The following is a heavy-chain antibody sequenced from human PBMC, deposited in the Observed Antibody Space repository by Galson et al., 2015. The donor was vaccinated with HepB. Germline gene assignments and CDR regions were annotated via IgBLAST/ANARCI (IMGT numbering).Heavy chain of an antibody. V-gene: IGHV4-31*03. J-gene: IGHJ4*02. Sequence: TLSLTCTVPGDSISSGASYWSWIRQHPVRGLEWIGYIYYSVNTYYNPSLRGRVTISEDTSKNHFSLRLSSVTAADTAVYYCARHPWGYIVDWGQGILVTVSS. CDR1: GDSISSGASY. CDR3: ARHPWGYIVD. D-gene: IGHD5/OR15-5a*01. CDR2: IYYSVNT.